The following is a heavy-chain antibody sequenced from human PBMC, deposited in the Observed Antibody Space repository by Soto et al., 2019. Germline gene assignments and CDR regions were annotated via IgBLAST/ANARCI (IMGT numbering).Heavy chain of an antibody. CDR2: ISSASNHI. D-gene: IGHD3-3*01. Sequence: AGGSLRLSCAASGFNFSSYNINWVRQAPGKGLEWVSSISSASNHIFYADSVKGRFTISRDNAKSSLNLQMNSLRAEDTAVYYCEKDTGSASQVSGGMDVWGQGTTVTVSS. CDR1: GFNFSSYN. V-gene: IGHV3-21*01. CDR3: EKDTGSASQVSGGMDV. J-gene: IGHJ6*02.